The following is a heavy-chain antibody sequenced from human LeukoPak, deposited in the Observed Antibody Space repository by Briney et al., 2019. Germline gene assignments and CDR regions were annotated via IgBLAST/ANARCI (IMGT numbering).Heavy chain of an antibody. D-gene: IGHD1-26*01. V-gene: IGHV3-43*01. Sequence: GGSLRLSCAASGFNFDDYTMHWVRQRPGKGLEWLSFISWNGDITYYADSLRGRFTISRDNSKNSLFLRMNSLTPDDTALYYCVKDLYRGTTIVTVFESWGQGALVSVSS. CDR1: GFNFDDYT. CDR3: VKDLYRGTTIVTVFES. J-gene: IGHJ4*02. CDR2: ISWNGDIT.